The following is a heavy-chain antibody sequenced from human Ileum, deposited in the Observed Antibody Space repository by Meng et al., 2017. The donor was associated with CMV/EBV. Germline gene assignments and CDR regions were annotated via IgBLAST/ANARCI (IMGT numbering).Heavy chain of an antibody. Sequence: FTGYYMHWVRQAPGQGLEWMGWINPNSGGTNYAQKFQGRVNMTRDTSISTAYMELSRLRSDDTAVYYCARAQYCSSTSCSHYYFDYWGQGTLVTVSS. D-gene: IGHD2-2*01. V-gene: IGHV1-2*02. CDR2: INPNSGGT. CDR3: ARAQYCSSTSCSHYYFDY. J-gene: IGHJ4*02. CDR1: FTGYY.